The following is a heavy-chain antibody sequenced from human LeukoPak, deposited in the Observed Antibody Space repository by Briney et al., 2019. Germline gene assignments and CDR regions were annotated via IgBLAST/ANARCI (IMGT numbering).Heavy chain of an antibody. J-gene: IGHJ4*02. CDR3: AKDGSPTRGYYLDH. D-gene: IGHD1-26*01. V-gene: IGHV3-43D*03. CDR2: ISWDGGST. CDR1: GSTFDDYA. Sequence: GGSLRLSCAASGSTFDDYAMHWDRQAPGKGLEWVSLISWDGGSTSYADSVKGRFTISRDNSKSSLYLQLNSLRADDTALYYCAKDGSPTRGYYLDHWGQGTLVTVSS.